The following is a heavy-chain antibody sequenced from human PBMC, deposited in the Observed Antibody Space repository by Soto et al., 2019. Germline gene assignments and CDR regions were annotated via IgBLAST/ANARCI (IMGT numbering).Heavy chain of an antibody. V-gene: IGHV3-23*01. D-gene: IGHD6-13*01. J-gene: IGHJ3*02. CDR2: ISGSGGST. CDR3: AKIPHSSSWYLDAFAI. Sequence: EVQLLESGGGLVQPGGSLRLSCAASGFTFSSYAMSWVRQAPGKGLEWVSAISGSGGSTYYADSVKGRFTISRDNSNNTLDLQMNSRRAEDTAVYYCAKIPHSSSWYLDAFAIWGQGKMVTVSS. CDR1: GFTFSSYA.